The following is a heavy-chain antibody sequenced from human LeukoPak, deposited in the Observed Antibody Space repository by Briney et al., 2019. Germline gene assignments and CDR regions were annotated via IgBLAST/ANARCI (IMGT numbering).Heavy chain of an antibody. Sequence: SETLSLTCAVYGGSFSGYHWSWIRQPPGKGLEWIGEINHSGSTNYNPSLKSRVTISVDTSKNQFSLKLSSVTAADTAVYYCARGPIIAGAGSSGFDYWGQGTLVTVSS. CDR1: GGSFSGYH. CDR3: ARGPIIAGAGSSGFDY. D-gene: IGHD6-19*01. CDR2: INHSGST. V-gene: IGHV4-34*01. J-gene: IGHJ4*02.